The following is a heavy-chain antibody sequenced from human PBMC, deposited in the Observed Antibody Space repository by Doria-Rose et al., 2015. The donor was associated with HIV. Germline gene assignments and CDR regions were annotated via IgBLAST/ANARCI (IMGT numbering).Heavy chain of an antibody. D-gene: IGHD4-17*01. J-gene: IGHJ3*02. CDR2: TYHSGST. CDR1: GGSFSGYY. V-gene: IGHV4-34*01. CDR3: ASGLAVNDYGDYVPPTGAMDI. Sequence: QVQLQQWGAGLLKPSETLSLTCAVYGGSFSGYYWSWIRQPPGKGLEWIGETYHSGSTNCNPSLKSRVNISVDTSKNQFSLKLSSVAAADTAVYYWASGLAVNDYGDYVPPTGAMDIWGQGTMVTVSA.